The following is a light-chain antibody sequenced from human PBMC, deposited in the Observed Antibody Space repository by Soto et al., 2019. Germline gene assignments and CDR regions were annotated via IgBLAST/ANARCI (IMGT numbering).Light chain of an antibody. J-gene: IGKJ1*01. V-gene: IGKV3-20*01. CDR1: QSISSTY. Sequence: EIVLTQSPDTLSLSPGERATLSCRASQSISSTYLAWYQQKPGQAPRLLIYAASYRATGIPDRFSGSGSGTDFTLTITRLETEDFAMYYCQHYGNSRTFGQGTKVEIK. CDR3: QHYGNSRT. CDR2: AAS.